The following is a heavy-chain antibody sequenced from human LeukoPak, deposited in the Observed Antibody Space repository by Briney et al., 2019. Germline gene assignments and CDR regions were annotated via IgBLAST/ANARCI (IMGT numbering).Heavy chain of an antibody. CDR3: ARDSAKVETYYYDSSGLDY. CDR2: ISAYNGNT. CDR1: GYTFTSCG. J-gene: IGHJ4*02. D-gene: IGHD3-22*01. Sequence: ASVKVSCKASGYTFTSCGISWVRQAPGQGLEWMGWISAYNGNTNYAQKLQGRVTMTTDTSTSTAYMELSSLRSEDTAVYYCARDSAKVETYYYDSSGLDYWGQGTLVTVSS. V-gene: IGHV1-18*01.